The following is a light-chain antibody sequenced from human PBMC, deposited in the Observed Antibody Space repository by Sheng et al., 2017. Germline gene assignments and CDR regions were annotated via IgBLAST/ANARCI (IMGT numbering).Light chain of an antibody. CDR3: QQYAEWHS. V-gene: IGKV3-15*01. Sequence: EIVMTQSPATLSVSPGDTATLSCRASQSIRNNLAWYQHKPGQPPRLLIYGASTRATGVPARFSGSGSETEFTLTITSLQSEDFGVYHCQQYAEWHSFGQGTKLEIK. CDR2: GAS. CDR1: QSIRNN. J-gene: IGKJ2*03.